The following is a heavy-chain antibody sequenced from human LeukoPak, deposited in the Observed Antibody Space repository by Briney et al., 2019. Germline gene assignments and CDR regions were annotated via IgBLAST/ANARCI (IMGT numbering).Heavy chain of an antibody. CDR1: GGSISSYY. Sequence: SETLSLTCTVSGGSISSYYWSWIRQPPGKGLEWIGYIYYSGSTNYNPSLKSRVTMSVDTSKNQFSLKLSSVTAADTAVYYCARRRYCSGGSCYSDWFDPWGQGTLATVSS. V-gene: IGHV4-59*08. J-gene: IGHJ5*02. D-gene: IGHD2-15*01. CDR3: ARRRYCSGGSCYSDWFDP. CDR2: IYYSGST.